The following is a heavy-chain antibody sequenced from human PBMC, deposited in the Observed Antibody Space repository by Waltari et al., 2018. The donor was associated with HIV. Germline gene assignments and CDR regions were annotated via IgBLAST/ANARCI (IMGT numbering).Heavy chain of an antibody. D-gene: IGHD2-2*01. CDR1: GFTFSMYV. V-gene: IGHV3-23*04. J-gene: IGHJ4*02. Sequence: EVQLVESGGGLVQPGESLRLSCAASGFTFSMYVRTWVRQAPGKGLQWGAGISGNGGSRYYTDSVKGRFTISRDNSKKTLYLQMDSLRAEDTAVYYCAKVPVLPTGREDYWGQGTLVTVSS. CDR3: AKVPVLPTGREDY. CDR2: ISGNGGSR.